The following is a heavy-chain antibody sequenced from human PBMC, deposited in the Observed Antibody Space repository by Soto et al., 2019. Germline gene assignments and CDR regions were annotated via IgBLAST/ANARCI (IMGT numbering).Heavy chain of an antibody. V-gene: IGHV1-69*04. Sequence: QVQLVQSGAEVKKPGSSVKVSCKASGGTFSSFVISWVRQAPGQGLEWMGRIIPSSGIINYAQKFQGSVTITADTSTSTAYMELSSLRSDDTAVYYCAREGDMKFHSDSSDEPGYWGQGTLVTVSS. CDR1: GGTFSSFV. J-gene: IGHJ4*02. CDR2: IIPSSGII. CDR3: AREGDMKFHSDSSDEPGY. D-gene: IGHD3-22*01.